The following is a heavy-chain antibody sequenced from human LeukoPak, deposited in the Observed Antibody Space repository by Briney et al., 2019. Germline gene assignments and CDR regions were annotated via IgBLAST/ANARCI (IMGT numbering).Heavy chain of an antibody. CDR1: GFTFSSYS. D-gene: IGHD5-24*01. J-gene: IGHJ4*02. Sequence: GGSLRLSCAASGFTFSSYSMNWVRQAPGKGLEWVSSISSSSSYIYYADSVKGRFTISRDNAKNSLYLQMNSLRAEDTAVYYCARTKELATISYFDSWGQGTLVTVSS. V-gene: IGHV3-21*01. CDR2: ISSSSSYI. CDR3: ARTKELATISYFDS.